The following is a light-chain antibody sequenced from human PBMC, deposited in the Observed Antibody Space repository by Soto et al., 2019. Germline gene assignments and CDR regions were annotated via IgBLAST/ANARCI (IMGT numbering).Light chain of an antibody. J-gene: IGLJ1*01. CDR3: FSFTTATNNV. Sequence: LSHPASLSRSPGHSITSSCTCSCSDIGAYDYVSWCQQHPGKAPKFMISEVNSRRPAGTIRFFCYHSCHSDFRTISGLQVEEASEHFCFSFTTATNNVFGTGTKVTVL. V-gene: IGLV2-14*01. CDR2: EVN. CDR1: CSDIGAYDY.